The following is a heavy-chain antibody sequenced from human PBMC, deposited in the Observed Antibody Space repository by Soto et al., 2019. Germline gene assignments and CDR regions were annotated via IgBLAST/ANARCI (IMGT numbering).Heavy chain of an antibody. V-gene: IGHV3-21*01. Sequence: LRLSCAASGFTFSSYNMNWVRQAPGRGLEWVSSITSSSSYIYYADSVKGRFTISRDNSKNTLYLQMNKLRPEDTAVYFCXXXRXSXXWPPXDPWXXGTLVTVSS. CDR2: ITSSSSYI. CDR3: XXXRXSXXWPPXDP. D-gene: IGHD2-15*01. J-gene: IGHJ5*02. CDR1: GFTFSSYN.